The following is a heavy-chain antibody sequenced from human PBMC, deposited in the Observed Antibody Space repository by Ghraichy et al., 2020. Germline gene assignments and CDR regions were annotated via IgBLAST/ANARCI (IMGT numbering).Heavy chain of an antibody. D-gene: IGHD6-6*01. CDR2: IKQDGSEN. Sequence: GESLNISCAASGFTFSDYWMSWVRQAPGKGLEWVANIKQDGSENFYVDSVKGRFTISRDNTRNSLYLQVNSLRAEDTAVYYCARDRRVAARLGHYFDFWGQGTLVTVSS. CDR1: GFTFSDYW. CDR3: ARDRRVAARLGHYFDF. V-gene: IGHV3-7*04. J-gene: IGHJ4*02.